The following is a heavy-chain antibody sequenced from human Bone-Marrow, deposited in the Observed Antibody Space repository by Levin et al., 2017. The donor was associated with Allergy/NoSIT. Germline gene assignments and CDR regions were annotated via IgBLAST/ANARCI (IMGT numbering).Heavy chain of an antibody. D-gene: IGHD3-10*01. CDR1: GFTFDDYA. J-gene: IGHJ4*02. V-gene: IGHV3-9*01. CDR2: ISWNGGSI. Sequence: GGSLRLSCAASGFTFDDYAMHWVRRAPGKGLEWVSGISWNGGSIGYADSVKGRFTISRDNAKNSLYLQMNSLRAEDTALYYCAKDIQGSGSYYQGSLDYWGQGTLVTV. CDR3: AKDIQGSGSYYQGSLDY.